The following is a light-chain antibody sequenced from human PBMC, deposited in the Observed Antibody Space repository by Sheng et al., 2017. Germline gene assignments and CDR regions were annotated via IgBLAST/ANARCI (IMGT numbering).Light chain of an antibody. CDR1: QSISSW. CDR2: KAS. CDR3: LQNNSYPRT. V-gene: IGKV1-5*03. Sequence: DIQMTQSPSTLSASVGDRVTITCRASQSISSWLAWYQQKPGKAPKLLIYKASSLESGVPSRFSGSGSGTEFTLTISSLQPDDFATYYCLQNNSYPRTFGQGPRWKSN. J-gene: IGKJ1*01.